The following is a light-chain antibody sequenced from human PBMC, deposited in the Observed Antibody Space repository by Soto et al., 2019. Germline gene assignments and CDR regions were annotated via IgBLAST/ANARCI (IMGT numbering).Light chain of an antibody. CDR1: TGVVTTTHY. CDR2: DTD. Sequence: QAVVTQEPSLTVSLGGTVTLTCGSSTGVVTTTHYPYWFQQKPGQAPRTLIYDTDNKYSWTPARFSGSLLGGQAALTLSGVQPEEEADYYCLLLYSGTRRFFGTGTKVTVL. J-gene: IGLJ1*01. CDR3: LLLYSGTRRF. V-gene: IGLV7-46*01.